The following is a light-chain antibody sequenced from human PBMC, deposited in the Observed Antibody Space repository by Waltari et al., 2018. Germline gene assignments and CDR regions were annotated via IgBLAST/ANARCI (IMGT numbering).Light chain of an antibody. CDR2: DDN. Sequence: QSALTQPASVSGSPGQSITISCTGTSRDVGNYNLVSWYQQYPGKAPKVIIYDDNRRPSGVSDRFPGSKSGNTASLTISGVQAEDEADYYCCSYAGSYTWVFGGGTKLTVL. CDR1: SRDVGNYNL. V-gene: IGLV2-23*01. CDR3: CSYAGSYTWV. J-gene: IGLJ3*02.